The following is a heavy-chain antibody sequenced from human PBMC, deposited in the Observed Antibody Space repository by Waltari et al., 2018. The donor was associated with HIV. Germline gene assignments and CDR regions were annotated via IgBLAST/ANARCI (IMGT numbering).Heavy chain of an antibody. J-gene: IGHJ4*02. D-gene: IGHD6-13*01. CDR3: AKSPRAAPYYFDS. Sequence: EVHLLESGGGLVQPGGSLRLSCAASGFAFNSYGMNWVRQTPGRWLEWVSGHSGGGGSTYYADSVKGRFTISRDSFNNTLYLHMTSLRAEDTALYFCAKSPRAAPYYFDSWGQGTQVTVSS. CDR2: HSGGGGST. V-gene: IGHV3-23*01. CDR1: GFAFNSYG.